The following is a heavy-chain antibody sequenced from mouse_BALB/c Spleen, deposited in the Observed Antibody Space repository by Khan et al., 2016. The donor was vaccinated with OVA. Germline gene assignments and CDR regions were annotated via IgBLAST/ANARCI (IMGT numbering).Heavy chain of an antibody. Sequence: QVQLQQSGAELVRPGASVKLSCKTSGYIFTSYWIHWVKQRSGQGLEWIARIYPGTGNTYYNEKFKGKATLTADKSSNTAYMQLSSLKSEDSAVYFCARTGNNGSSSWYFDVWGAGTTVTVSP. D-gene: IGHD1-1*01. CDR2: IYPGTGNT. J-gene: IGHJ1*01. V-gene: IGHV1S132*01. CDR1: GYIFTSYW. CDR3: ARTGNNGSSSWYFDV.